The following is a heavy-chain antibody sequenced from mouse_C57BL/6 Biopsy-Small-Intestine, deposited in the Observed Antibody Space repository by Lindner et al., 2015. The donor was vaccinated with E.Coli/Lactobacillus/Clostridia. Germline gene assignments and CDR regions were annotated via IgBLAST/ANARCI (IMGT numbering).Heavy chain of an antibody. CDR2: INPITGGT. D-gene: IGHD2-3*01. CDR1: GYSFTANY. CDR3: ARGWPFMDY. J-gene: IGHJ4*01. V-gene: IGHV1-42*01. Sequence: VQLQESGPELVKPGASVKISCKASGYSFTANYMHWVKQSPEKSLEWIGEINPITGGTTYNQKLEAKATLTVDKSSSTAYMQLKSLTSEDSAVYYCARGWPFMDYWGQGTSVTVSS.